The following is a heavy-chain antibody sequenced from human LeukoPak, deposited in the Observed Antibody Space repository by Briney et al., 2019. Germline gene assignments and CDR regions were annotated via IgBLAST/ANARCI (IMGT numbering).Heavy chain of an antibody. Sequence: PSETLSLTCTGSGASISTYYWSWIRQPPGKGLEWIGYVHHSGSANYNPSLKSRVTISVDTSKNQFSLKLTSVTAADTAVYYCARGGPDVEMATTIDYWGQGTLVTVSP. CDR1: GASISTYY. V-gene: IGHV4-59*01. CDR2: VHHSGSA. J-gene: IGHJ4*02. D-gene: IGHD5-24*01. CDR3: ARGGPDVEMATTIDY.